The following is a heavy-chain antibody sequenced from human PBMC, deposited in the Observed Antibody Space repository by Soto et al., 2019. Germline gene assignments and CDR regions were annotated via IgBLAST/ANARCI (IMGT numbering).Heavy chain of an antibody. CDR1: GFTFSSYA. CDR2: ISYDGSNK. Sequence: ESGGGVVPPGRSLRLSCAASGFTFSSYAMHWVRQAPGKGLEWVAVISYDGSNKYYADSVKGRFTISRDNSKNTLYLQMNSLRAEDTAVYYCASGTGGYSSGGGSWGQGTLVTVSS. CDR3: ASGTGGYSSGGGS. J-gene: IGHJ5*02. D-gene: IGHD6-19*01. V-gene: IGHV3-30-3*01.